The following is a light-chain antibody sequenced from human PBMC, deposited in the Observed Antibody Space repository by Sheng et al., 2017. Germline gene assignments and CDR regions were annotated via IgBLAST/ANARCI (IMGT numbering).Light chain of an antibody. CDR3: QKYNTVPWT. CDR1: QGIGKS. J-gene: IGKJ1*01. CDR2: GAS. Sequence: DIQMTQSPSSLSASVGDRVTITCRASQGIGKSLAWYQQKPGKVPKLLIYGASTLQSGVPSRFSGSGSGTEFTLIISSLQPEDVATFYCQKYNTVPWTFGQGTKVEIK. V-gene: IGKV1-27*01.